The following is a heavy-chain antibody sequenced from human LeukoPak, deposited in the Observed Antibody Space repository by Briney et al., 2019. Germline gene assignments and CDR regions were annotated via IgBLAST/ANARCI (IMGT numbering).Heavy chain of an antibody. V-gene: IGHV3-7*01. J-gene: IGHJ4*02. Sequence: PGGSLRLSCAASGFPFDDYGMTWVRQAPGKGLEWVANIKPDGTKKSYADFVKGRFTISRDNAKNSLYLYMSSLRAEDTAVYYCANSPMILKGHYWGQGTLVTVSS. CDR3: ANSPMILKGHY. CDR2: IKPDGTKK. CDR1: GFPFDDYG. D-gene: IGHD3-22*01.